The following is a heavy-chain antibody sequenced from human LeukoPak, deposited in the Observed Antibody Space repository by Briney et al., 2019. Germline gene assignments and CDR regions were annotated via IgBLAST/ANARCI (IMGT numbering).Heavy chain of an antibody. D-gene: IGHD5-24*01. V-gene: IGHV5-51*01. CDR1: GYSFTSYW. CDR3: ARLSRDGYNSHPGGGLAFDI. CDR2: IYPGDSDT. Sequence: GEPLKISCKGSGYSFTSYWIGWVRQMPGKGLEWMGIIYPGDSDTRYSPSFQGQVTISADKSISTAYLQWSSLKASDTAMYYCARLSRDGYNSHPGGGLAFDIWGQGTMVTVSS. J-gene: IGHJ3*02.